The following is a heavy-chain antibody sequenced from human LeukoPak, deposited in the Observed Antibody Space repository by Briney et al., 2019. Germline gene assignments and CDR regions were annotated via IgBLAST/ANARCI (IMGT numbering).Heavy chain of an antibody. CDR2: IIPIFGTA. J-gene: IGHJ4*02. Sequence: SVKVSCKASGGTFSSYAISWVRQAPGQRLEWMGGIIPIFGTANYAQKFQGRVTITADESTSTAYMELSSLRSEDTAVYYCAREAGGYSSSSFDYWGQGTLVTVSS. V-gene: IGHV1-69*13. CDR1: GGTFSSYA. D-gene: IGHD6-13*01. CDR3: AREAGGYSSSSFDY.